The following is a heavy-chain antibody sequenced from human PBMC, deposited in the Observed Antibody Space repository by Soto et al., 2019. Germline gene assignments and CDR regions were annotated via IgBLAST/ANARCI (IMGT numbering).Heavy chain of an antibody. CDR3: ARDGSGYQWYFDV. CDR1: GDSVSSASAT. V-gene: IGHV6-1*01. CDR2: TYYRSKCHN. Sequence: QVQLQQSGPGLVKPSQTLSLICAISGDSVSSASATWSWIRQSPSGRLEWLGRTYYRSKCHNDYAVTAKTRIAIIPDTSKNQLSLQLSSVTLEDTAVYFCARDGSGYQWYFDVWGRGSLVTVSS. J-gene: IGHJ2*01. D-gene: IGHD5-12*01.